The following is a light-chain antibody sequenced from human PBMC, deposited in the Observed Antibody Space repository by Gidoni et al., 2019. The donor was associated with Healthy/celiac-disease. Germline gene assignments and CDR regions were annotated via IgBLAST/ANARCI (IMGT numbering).Light chain of an antibody. CDR2: DAS. Sequence: EIVLTKSPATLSLYPGERATLSCRASQSVSSYLAWYQQKPGQAPRLLIYDASNRATGIPARFSGSGSGTDFTLTISSLEPEDFSVYYCQQRSNWPPEVTFGQGTRLEIK. V-gene: IGKV3-11*01. CDR3: QQRSNWPPEVT. CDR1: QSVSSY. J-gene: IGKJ5*01.